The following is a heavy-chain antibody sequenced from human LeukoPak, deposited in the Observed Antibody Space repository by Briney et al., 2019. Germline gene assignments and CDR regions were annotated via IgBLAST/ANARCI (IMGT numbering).Heavy chain of an antibody. D-gene: IGHD5-18*01. CDR2: VYYTGSI. J-gene: IGHJ4*02. Sequence: SETLSLTCAVYGGSFSGYYWGWIRQPPGKGLEWIGSVYYTGSIYNSPSLKSRVTISVDTSKNQFSLMLSSVTAADTAVYYCARHMDSAMVSFDYWGQGTLVTASS. CDR1: GGSFSGYY. CDR3: ARHMDSAMVSFDY. V-gene: IGHV4-39*01.